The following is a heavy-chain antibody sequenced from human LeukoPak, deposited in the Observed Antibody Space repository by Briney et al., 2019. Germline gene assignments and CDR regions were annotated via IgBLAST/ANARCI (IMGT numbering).Heavy chain of an antibody. CDR3: AGGAGWLIDW. V-gene: IGHV3-7*01. D-gene: IGHD2-15*01. Sequence: GGSLRLSCAASGFTFSNYWMNWVRQAPGKGLEWVAIVKKDGSEILHVDSVKGRFTISRDNAKNSLYLQMNSLRPEDTAVYYCAGGAGWLIDWWGQGTLVTVSS. J-gene: IGHJ4*02. CDR2: VKKDGSEI. CDR1: GFTFSNYW.